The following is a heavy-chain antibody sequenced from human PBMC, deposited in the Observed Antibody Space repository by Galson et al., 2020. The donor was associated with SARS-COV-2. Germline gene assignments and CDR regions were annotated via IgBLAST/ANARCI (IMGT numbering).Heavy chain of an antibody. Sequence: ETSETLSLTCTVSGGSISSGDYYWSWIRQPPGKGLEWIGYIYYSGSTYYNPSLKSRVTISVDTSKNQFSLNLSSVPAADTAVYYCARARAPRYYDFWSGYDPAFDIWGQGTMVTVSS. CDR1: GGSISSGDYY. V-gene: IGHV4-30-4*01. D-gene: IGHD3-3*01. CDR2: IYYSGST. J-gene: IGHJ3*02. CDR3: ARARAPRYYDFWSGYDPAFDI.